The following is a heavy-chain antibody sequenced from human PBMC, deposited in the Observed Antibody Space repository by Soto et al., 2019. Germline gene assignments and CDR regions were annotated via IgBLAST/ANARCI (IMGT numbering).Heavy chain of an antibody. D-gene: IGHD4-17*01. V-gene: IGHV3-33*01. Sequence: WSLRLSCAASGFTFSSYGMHWVRQAPGKXLEWVAVIWYDGSNKYYADSVKGRFTISRDNSKNTLYLQMNSLRAEDTAVYYCARDHIDKFGYGDYVDWFGPWGQGTLVTVSS. CDR1: GFTFSSYG. J-gene: IGHJ5*02. CDR3: ARDHIDKFGYGDYVDWFGP. CDR2: IWYDGSNK.